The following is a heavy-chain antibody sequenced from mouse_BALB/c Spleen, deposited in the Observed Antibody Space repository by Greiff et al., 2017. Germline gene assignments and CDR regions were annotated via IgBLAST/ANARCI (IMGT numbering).Heavy chain of an antibody. J-gene: IGHJ2*01. V-gene: IGHV1S137*01. Sequence: QVQLKESGAELVRPGVSVKISCKGSGYTFTDYAMHWVKQSHAKSLEWIGVISTYYGDASYNQKFKGKATMTVDKSSSTAYMELARLTSEDSAIYYCARVYYYGSFDYWGQGTTLTVSS. CDR1: GYTFTDYA. CDR2: ISTYYGDA. D-gene: IGHD1-1*01. CDR3: ARVYYYGSFDY.